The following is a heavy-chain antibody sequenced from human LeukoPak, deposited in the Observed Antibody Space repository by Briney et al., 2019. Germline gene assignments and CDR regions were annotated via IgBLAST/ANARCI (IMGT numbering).Heavy chain of an antibody. J-gene: IGHJ6*02. V-gene: IGHV3-66*01. CDR3: ARDGGNNSWYGMDV. CDR2: ISDNGGST. Sequence: GGSLRLSCAASGLTVRSNYMSWVRQAPGEGLEWVSTISDNGGSTYYADSVEGRFTISRDNSKNTLYLQMNSLRVEDTAIYYCARDGGNNSWYGMDVWGQGTTVTVSS. D-gene: IGHD4-23*01. CDR1: GLTVRSNY.